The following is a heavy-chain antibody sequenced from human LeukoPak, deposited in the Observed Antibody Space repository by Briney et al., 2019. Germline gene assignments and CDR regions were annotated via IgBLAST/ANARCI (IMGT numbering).Heavy chain of an antibody. CDR3: AKVLPYADYPGNGVSDI. V-gene: IGHV3-23*01. CDR1: GFTFSSYA. J-gene: IGHJ3*02. D-gene: IGHD4-17*01. CDR2: ISGSGGST. Sequence: PGGSLRLSCAASGFTFSSYAMSWVRQAPGKGLEWVSAISGSGGSTYYADSVKGRFTISRDNSKNTLYLQMNSLRAEDTAFYYCAKVLPYADYPGNGVSDIWGQGTMVTVSS.